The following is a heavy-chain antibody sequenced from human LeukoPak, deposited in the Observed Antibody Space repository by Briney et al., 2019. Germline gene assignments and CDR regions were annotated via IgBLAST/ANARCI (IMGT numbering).Heavy chain of an antibody. CDR2: IYYSGST. CDR1: GGSISSSSYY. D-gene: IGHD5-18*01. Sequence: SETLSLTCTVSGGSISSSSYYWGWIRQPPGKGLEWIGSIYYSGSTYYNPSLKSRVTISVDTSKNQFSLKLSSVTAADTAVYYCARITDTAMVFDYWGQGTLVTVSP. J-gene: IGHJ4*02. V-gene: IGHV4-39*01. CDR3: ARITDTAMVFDY.